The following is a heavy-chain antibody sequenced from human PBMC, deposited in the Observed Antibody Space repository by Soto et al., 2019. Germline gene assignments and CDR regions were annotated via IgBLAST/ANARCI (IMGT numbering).Heavy chain of an antibody. Sequence: SETLSLTCAVYGGSFSGYYWSWIRQPPGKGLEWIGEINHSGSTNYNPSLKSRVTISVDTSKNQFSLKLSSVTAADTAVYYCGRLSYYYGSGSPLYGMDVWGQGTTVTVSS. J-gene: IGHJ6*02. CDR3: GRLSYYYGSGSPLYGMDV. D-gene: IGHD3-10*01. V-gene: IGHV4-34*01. CDR1: GGSFSGYY. CDR2: INHSGST.